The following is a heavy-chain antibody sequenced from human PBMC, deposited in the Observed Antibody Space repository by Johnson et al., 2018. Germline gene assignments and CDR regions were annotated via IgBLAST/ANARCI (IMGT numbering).Heavy chain of an antibody. D-gene: IGHD3-3*01. CDR1: GGTFSSYA. CDR3: ARGGPSDTIFGRYYYYYYGMDV. V-gene: IGHV1-69*01. Sequence: QVQLVQSGAEVKKPGSSVKVSCKASGGTFSSYAISWVRQAPGHGLEWMGGIIPIFGTANYAQKFQGRVTITADESTSPASMELSSLGSEATAGYYWARGGPSDTIFGRYYYYYYGMDVWGQGTTVTVSS. J-gene: IGHJ6*02. CDR2: IIPIFGTA.